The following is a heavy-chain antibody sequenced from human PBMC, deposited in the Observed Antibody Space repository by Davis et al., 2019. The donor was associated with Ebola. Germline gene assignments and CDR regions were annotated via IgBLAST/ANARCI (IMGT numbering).Heavy chain of an antibody. CDR2: ISGSGGST. CDR3: AKDRVATTLYYYYYMDV. D-gene: IGHD5-12*01. CDR1: GFTFSSYW. Sequence: PGGSLRLSCAASGFTFSSYWMHWVRQAPGKGLEWVSAISGSGGSTYSADSVKGRFTISRDNSKNTLYLQMNSLRAEDTAVYYCAKDRVATTLYYYYYMDVWGKGTTVTVSS. V-gene: IGHV3-23*01. J-gene: IGHJ6*03.